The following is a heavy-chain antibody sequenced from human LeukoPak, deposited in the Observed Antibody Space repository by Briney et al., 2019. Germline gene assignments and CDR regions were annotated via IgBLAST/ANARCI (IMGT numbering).Heavy chain of an antibody. CDR1: GFTFSSYW. CDR3: TRDFDAATGS. V-gene: IGHV3-74*01. CDR2: INGDGSRT. Sequence: GGSLRLSCAASGFTFSSYWMHWVRQAPGKGLVWVSRINGDGSRTNCADSVKGRFTISRDNAENTLYLQMNSLRVEDTAEYYCTRDFDAATGSWGQGTLVTVSS. J-gene: IGHJ5*02. D-gene: IGHD3-9*01.